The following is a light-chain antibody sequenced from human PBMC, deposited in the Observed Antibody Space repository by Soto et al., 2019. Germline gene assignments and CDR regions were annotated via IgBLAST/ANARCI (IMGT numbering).Light chain of an antibody. CDR1: QSISRW. CDR3: QQYNSYRA. V-gene: IGKV1-5*01. CDR2: AAS. Sequence: DIQMTQSPSTLSASVGDRVTITCRASQSISRWLGWYQQKPGKAPKLLIYAASTLQSGVPSRFSGSGSGTDFTLTISSLQPDDSATYYCQQYNSYRAFGQGTKVDIK. J-gene: IGKJ1*01.